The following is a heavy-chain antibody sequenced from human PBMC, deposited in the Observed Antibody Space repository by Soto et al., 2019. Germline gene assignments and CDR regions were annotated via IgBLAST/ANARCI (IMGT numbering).Heavy chain of an antibody. J-gene: IGHJ4*02. D-gene: IGHD3-9*01. CDR2: IVVGSGNT. CDR1: GFTFTSSA. V-gene: IGHV1-58*01. CDR3: AAEGLVPYYFDY. Sequence: ASVKVSCKASGFTFTSSAVRWVRQARGQRLEWIGWIVVGSGNTNYAQKFQERVTITRDMSTSTAYMELSSLRSEDTAVYYCAAEGLVPYYFDYWGQGTLVTVSS.